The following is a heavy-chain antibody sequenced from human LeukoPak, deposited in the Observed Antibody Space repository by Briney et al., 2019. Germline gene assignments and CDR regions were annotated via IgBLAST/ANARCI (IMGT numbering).Heavy chain of an antibody. V-gene: IGHV3-7*01. CDR1: GFTFSSSW. J-gene: IGHJ4*02. Sequence: GGSLRLSCAASGFTFSSSWMSWVRQAPGKGLEWVANINEDGSEKYYVDSVKGRFTISRDNAKNSLYLQMNSLRAEDTAVYYCARSTGRCWGQGTLVTVSS. CDR2: INEDGSEK. D-gene: IGHD3-9*01. CDR3: ARSTGRC.